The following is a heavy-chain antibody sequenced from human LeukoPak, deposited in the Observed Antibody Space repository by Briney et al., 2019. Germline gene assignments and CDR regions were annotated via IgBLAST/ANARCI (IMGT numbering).Heavy chain of an antibody. J-gene: IGHJ4*02. CDR1: GYTFTGYY. CDR2: INPNSGGT. D-gene: IGHD6-6*01. V-gene: IGHV1-2*02. CDR3: ARAPLSSSSVAPLGY. Sequence: ASVKVSCKASGYTFTGYYMHWVRQAPGQGLEWMGWINPNSGGTNYAQKFQGRVTMTRDTSISTAYMELSRLRSDDTAVYYCARAPLSSSSVAPLGYWGQGTLVTVSS.